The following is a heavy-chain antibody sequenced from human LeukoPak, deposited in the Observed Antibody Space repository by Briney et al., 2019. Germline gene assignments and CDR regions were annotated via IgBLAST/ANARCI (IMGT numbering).Heavy chain of an antibody. CDR2: IIPRFGTA. CDR1: RDTFTTYA. J-gene: IGHJ6*03. D-gene: IGHD3-22*01. V-gene: IGHV1-69*05. CDR3: ARESPNYYDSSGYLGDYGYYYYYMDV. Sequence: GASVKVSCKASRDTFTTYAISWVRQAPGQGLEWMGGIIPRFGTANYAQKFQGRVTMTRDMSTSTVYMELSSLRSEDTAAYYCARESPNYYDSSGYLGDYGYYYYYMDVWGKGTTVTISS.